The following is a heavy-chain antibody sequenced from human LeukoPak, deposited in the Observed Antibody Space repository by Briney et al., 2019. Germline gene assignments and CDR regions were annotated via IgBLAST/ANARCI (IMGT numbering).Heavy chain of an antibody. Sequence: SGPTLVNPTQTLTLTCTFSGFSLSTSGVGVGWIRQPPGKALEWLALIYWDDDKRYSPSLKSRLTITEDTSKNQVVLTMTNMDPVDTATYYCAHRSYCSSTSCYLSFGYWGQGTLVTVSS. D-gene: IGHD2-2*01. CDR2: IYWDDDK. CDR1: GFSLSTSGVG. J-gene: IGHJ4*02. CDR3: AHRSYCSSTSCYLSFGY. V-gene: IGHV2-5*02.